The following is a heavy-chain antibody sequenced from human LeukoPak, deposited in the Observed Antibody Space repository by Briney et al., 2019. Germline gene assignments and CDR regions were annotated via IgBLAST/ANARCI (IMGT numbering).Heavy chain of an antibody. D-gene: IGHD3-3*01. CDR3: ARQNDFRLDY. Sequence: RGASLQISCKGSGSTFSSYWIGWVRQLPGKGLGWMGIIYPGDSDTRYSPSLQGQVTISVDTSIGTAYLQWSSLKASDTAIYYCARQNDFRLDYWGQGTLVTVSS. CDR2: IYPGDSDT. V-gene: IGHV5-51*01. J-gene: IGHJ4*02. CDR1: GSTFSSYW.